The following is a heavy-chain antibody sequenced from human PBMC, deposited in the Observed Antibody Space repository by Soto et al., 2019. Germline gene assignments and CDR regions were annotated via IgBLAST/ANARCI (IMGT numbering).Heavy chain of an antibody. CDR1: GDSVSSNSAA. D-gene: IGHD2-2*01. J-gene: IGHJ6*03. Sequence: QTLSLTCAISGDSVSSNSAAWNWIRQSPSRGLEWLGRTYYRSKWYNDYAVSVKSRITINPDTSKNQFSLQLNSVTPEDTAVYYCARDFLSDIVVVPAAINYYYYYMDVWGKGTTVTVSS. V-gene: IGHV6-1*01. CDR3: ARDFLSDIVVVPAAINYYYYYMDV. CDR2: TYYRSKWYN.